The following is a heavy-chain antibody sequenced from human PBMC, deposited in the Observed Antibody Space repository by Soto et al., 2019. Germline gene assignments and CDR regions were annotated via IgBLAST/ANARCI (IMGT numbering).Heavy chain of an antibody. CDR3: ARHPERIAEIGWFDP. CDR2: ISSSSSTI. J-gene: IGHJ5*02. D-gene: IGHD6-13*01. Sequence: EVQLVESGGGLVKPGGSLRLSCAASGLTFSSYSMNWVRQAPGKGLEWVSYISSSSSTIYYADSVKGRFTISRDNAKNTLYLQMHSLRAEDTAVYYCARHPERIAEIGWFDPWGQGTLVTVSS. CDR1: GLTFSSYS. V-gene: IGHV3-48*01.